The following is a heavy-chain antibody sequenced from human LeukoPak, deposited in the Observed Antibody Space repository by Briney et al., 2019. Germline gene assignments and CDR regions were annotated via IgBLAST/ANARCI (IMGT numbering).Heavy chain of an antibody. CDR1: GFTFSSYA. V-gene: IGHV3-23*01. J-gene: IGHJ4*02. CDR3: AKGNGWYPYYFDY. D-gene: IGHD6-19*01. Sequence: GGSLRLSCAASGFTFSSYAMSWVRQAPGKGLEWVSAISGSGGSTYYADSVKGRFTISRDNSKNTRYLQMNSLRAEDTAVYYCAKGNGWYPYYFDYWGQGTLVTVSS. CDR2: ISGSGGST.